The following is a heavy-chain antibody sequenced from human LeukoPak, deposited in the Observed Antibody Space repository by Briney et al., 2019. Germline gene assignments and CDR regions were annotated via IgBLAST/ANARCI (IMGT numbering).Heavy chain of an antibody. Sequence: GGSLRLSCAASGFYFGGYSMHWVRQAPGKGLEWVSSINTGSTYMYYADSVKGRFTISRDNAKNSLHLQMSSLRVEDTAVYFCARVEATTGRNYHYYYMDVWGKGTTVTVSS. J-gene: IGHJ6*03. CDR2: INTGSTYM. CDR3: ARVEATTGRNYHYYYMDV. V-gene: IGHV3-21*01. D-gene: IGHD1-1*01. CDR1: GFYFGGYS.